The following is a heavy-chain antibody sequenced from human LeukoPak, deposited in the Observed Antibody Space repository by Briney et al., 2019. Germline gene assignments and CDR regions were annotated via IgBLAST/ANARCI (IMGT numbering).Heavy chain of an antibody. CDR3: ARSKRNGFDI. Sequence: GGSLRLSCAASGFTFSSYGMHWVRQAPGKGLEWVAFIRYDGSNKYYADSVKGRFTISRDNAKNSPYLQMNSLRAEDTAVYYCARSKRNGFDIWGQGTMVTVSS. J-gene: IGHJ3*02. CDR2: IRYDGSNK. CDR1: GFTFSSYG. V-gene: IGHV3-30*02.